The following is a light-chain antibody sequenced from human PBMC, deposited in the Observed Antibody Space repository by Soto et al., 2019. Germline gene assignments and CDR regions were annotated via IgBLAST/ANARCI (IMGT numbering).Light chain of an antibody. Sequence: QSVLTQPASVSGSPGQSITISCTGTSSDVGSYNLVSWYQQHTGKAPKLMIYEGSKRPSGVSNRFCGSKSGNTASLTISGLQAEDEADYYCCSYAGSSTPWVFGGGTKLTVL. CDR2: EGS. CDR3: CSYAGSSTPWV. V-gene: IGLV2-23*01. CDR1: SSDVGSYNL. J-gene: IGLJ3*02.